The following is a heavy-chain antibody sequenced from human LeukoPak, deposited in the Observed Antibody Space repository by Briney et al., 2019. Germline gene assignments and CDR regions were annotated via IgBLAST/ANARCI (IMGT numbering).Heavy chain of an antibody. CDR2: INPNSGGT. J-gene: IGHJ6*02. D-gene: IGHD4-23*01. Sequence: ASVKVSCKASGYTFTGYYMHWVRQAPGQGLEWMGWINPNSGGTNYAQKLQGWVTMTRDTSISTAYMELSRLRSDDTAVYYCARDLGAVGTPFYYGMDVWGQGTTVTVSS. V-gene: IGHV1-2*04. CDR3: ARDLGAVGTPFYYGMDV. CDR1: GYTFTGYY.